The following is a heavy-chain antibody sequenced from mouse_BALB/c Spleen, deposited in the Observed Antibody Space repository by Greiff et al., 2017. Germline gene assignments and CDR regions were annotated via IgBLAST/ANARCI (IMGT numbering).Heavy chain of an antibody. CDR2: IYPGSGST. CDR1: GYTFTSYW. D-gene: IGHD1-1*01. CDR3: TVYGSSHDY. Sequence: LQQPGSELVRPGASVKLSCKASGYTFTSYWMHWVKQRPGQGLEWIGNIYPGSGSTNYDEKFKSKATLTVDTSSSTAYMQRSSLTSEDSAVYYCTVYGSSHDYWGQGTTLTVSS. V-gene: IGHV1S22*01. J-gene: IGHJ2*01.